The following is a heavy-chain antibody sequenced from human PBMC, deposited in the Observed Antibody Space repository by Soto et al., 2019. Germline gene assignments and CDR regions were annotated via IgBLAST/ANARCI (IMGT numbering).Heavy chain of an antibody. V-gene: IGHV3-23*01. Sequence: GGSLRLSWAASEFRFISYSMSWVRQTPGKGQEWVAAITATGDRTYYADSVTGRFTISRDNSKKTHYLQMTSLRAEDTAMYYCATMNGYFEYWGQGTPVTVSS. CDR1: EFRFISYS. J-gene: IGHJ4*02. CDR3: ATMNGYFEY. D-gene: IGHD3-22*01. CDR2: ITATGDRT.